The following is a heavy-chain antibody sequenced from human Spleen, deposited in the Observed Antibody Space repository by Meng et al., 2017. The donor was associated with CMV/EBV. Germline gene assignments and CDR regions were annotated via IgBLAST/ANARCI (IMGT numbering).Heavy chain of an antibody. V-gene: IGHV3-73*01. J-gene: IGHJ5*02. CDR1: GFTFSGSA. Sequence: LNPSCAASGFTFSGSAMHWIRRASGKGLEWVGRIGSKANSYATAYAASVKGRFTISRDDSKNTAYLQMNSLKTEDTAVYYCTRLSSWGQGTLVTVSS. CDR2: IGSKANSYAT. CDR3: TRLSS.